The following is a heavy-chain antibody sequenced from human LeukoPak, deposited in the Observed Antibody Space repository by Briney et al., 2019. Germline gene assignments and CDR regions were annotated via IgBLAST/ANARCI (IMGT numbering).Heavy chain of an antibody. CDR3: ARDAGYCSGGSCLYFDY. CDR1: GGSISSGSYY. Sequence: SQTLSLTCTVSGGSISSGSYYWSWIRQPAGKGLEWIGRIYTSGSTNYNPYLKSRVTISVDTSKNQFSLKLSSVTAADTAVYYCARDAGYCSGGSCLYFDYWGQGTLVTVSS. J-gene: IGHJ4*02. D-gene: IGHD2-15*01. CDR2: IYTSGST. V-gene: IGHV4-61*02.